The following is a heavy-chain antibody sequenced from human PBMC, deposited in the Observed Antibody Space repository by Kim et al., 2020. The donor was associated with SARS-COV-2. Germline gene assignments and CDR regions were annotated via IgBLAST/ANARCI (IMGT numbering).Heavy chain of an antibody. D-gene: IGHD6-19*01. CDR3: ARDLAGSSSGWDPDY. J-gene: IGHJ4*02. Sequence: GGSLRLSCVASGFTFSTYSMNWVRQAPGKGLEWLSYISASSSAVYYADSVKGRFTISRDNAQNSLYLQMNILRGEDTGVYYGARDLAGSSSGWDPDYWGQGTRVTVSS. V-gene: IGHV3-48*01. CDR1: GFTFSTYS. CDR2: ISASSSAV.